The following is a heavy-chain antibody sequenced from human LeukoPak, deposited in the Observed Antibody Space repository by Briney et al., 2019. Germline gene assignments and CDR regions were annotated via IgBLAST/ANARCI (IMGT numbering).Heavy chain of an antibody. CDR3: ARSYSSSWYRASNWFDP. CDR2: IYYSGST. Sequence: ASETLSLTCAVYGGSFSGYYWSWIRQPPGKGLEWIGYIYYSGSTNYNPSLKSRVTISVDTSKNQFSLKLSSVTAADTAVYYCARSYSSSWYRASNWFDPWGQGTLVTVSS. CDR1: GGSFSGYY. V-gene: IGHV4-59*01. J-gene: IGHJ5*02. D-gene: IGHD6-13*01.